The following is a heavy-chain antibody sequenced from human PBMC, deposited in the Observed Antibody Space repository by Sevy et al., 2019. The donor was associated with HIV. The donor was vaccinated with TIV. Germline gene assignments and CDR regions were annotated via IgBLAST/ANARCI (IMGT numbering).Heavy chain of an antibody. CDR1: GFSFSHYW. Sequence: GGSLRLSCAASGFSFSHYWMHWVHQAPGKGLEWVANIKQDESEKYYVASVKGRFTISRDNAKNSVYLQMNSLIPEDTAIYYCARGNSGSFDYWGQGTLVTVSS. V-gene: IGHV3-7*04. J-gene: IGHJ4*02. CDR2: IKQDESEK. D-gene: IGHD3-22*01. CDR3: ARGNSGSFDY.